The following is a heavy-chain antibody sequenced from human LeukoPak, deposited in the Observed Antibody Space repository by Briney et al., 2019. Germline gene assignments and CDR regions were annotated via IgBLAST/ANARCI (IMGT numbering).Heavy chain of an antibody. CDR2: IYQSGST. CDR3: ATCGDYDKDAFDI. Sequence: SETLSLTCTVSGYTISSGYYWGWIRQPPGKGLEWIGSIYQSGSTYYNPSLKSRVTISVDKSKNQFSLKLSSVTAADTAVYYCATCGDYDKDAFDIWGQGTMVTVSS. D-gene: IGHD4-17*01. V-gene: IGHV4-38-2*02. J-gene: IGHJ3*02. CDR1: GYTISSGYY.